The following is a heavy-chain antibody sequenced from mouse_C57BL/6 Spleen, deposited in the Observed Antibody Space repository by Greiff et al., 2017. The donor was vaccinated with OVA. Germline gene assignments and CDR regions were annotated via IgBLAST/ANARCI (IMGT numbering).Heavy chain of an antibody. Sequence: QVQLQQPGAELVKPGASVKVSCKASGYTFTIYWMHWVKQRPGQGLEWIGRIHPSDSDTNYNQKFKGKATLTVDKSSSTAYMQLSSLTSEDSAVYYCSIHPYYFGSPSIDYWGQGTTLTVSS. V-gene: IGHV1-74*01. CDR1: GYTFTIYW. D-gene: IGHD1-1*01. J-gene: IGHJ2*01. CDR2: IHPSDSDT. CDR3: SIHPYYFGSPSIDY.